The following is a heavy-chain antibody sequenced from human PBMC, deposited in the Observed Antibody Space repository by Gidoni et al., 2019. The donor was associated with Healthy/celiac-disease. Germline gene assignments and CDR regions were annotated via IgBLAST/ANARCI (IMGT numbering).Heavy chain of an antibody. CDR1: GYSFTSYW. Sequence: EVQLVQSGAEVKKHGESLKISCKGSGYSFTSYWIGWVRQLPGKGLEWMWIIYPGDSDTRYSPSFQGQVTISADKSISTAYLQWSSLKASDTAMYYCARRTHSSSWYETYYFDYWGQGTLVTVSS. V-gene: IGHV5-51*01. J-gene: IGHJ4*02. CDR2: IYPGDSDT. CDR3: ARRTHSSSWYETYYFDY. D-gene: IGHD6-13*01.